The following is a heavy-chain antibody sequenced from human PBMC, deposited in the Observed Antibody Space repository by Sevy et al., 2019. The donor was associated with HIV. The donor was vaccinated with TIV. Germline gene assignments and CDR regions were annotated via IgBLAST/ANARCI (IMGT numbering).Heavy chain of an antibody. D-gene: IGHD3-3*01. CDR1: GFTFSIYG. J-gene: IGHJ6*02. CDR3: ARGERFQRNTIFGFHYGMDV. Sequence: GGSLRLSCAASGFTFSIYGMHWVRQTPGKGLEWVAVIWYDGSKKYFADSVRGRLAISRDNSENTVYLQMNSLRAEDTAVYYCARGERFQRNTIFGFHYGMDVWGQGTTVTVSS. V-gene: IGHV3-33*01. CDR2: IWYDGSKK.